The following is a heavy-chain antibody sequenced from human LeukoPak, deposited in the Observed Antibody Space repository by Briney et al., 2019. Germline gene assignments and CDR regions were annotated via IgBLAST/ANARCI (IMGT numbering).Heavy chain of an antibody. CDR1: GFTFRNFW. Sequence: GGSLRLSCAASGFTFRNFWMHWVRQAPEKGLLWVSRINSDGSSTTYADSVKGRFTISRDNAKNTLYLQMNSLRAEDTAVYYCARTLGVPSAFDPWGQGTLVTVSS. J-gene: IGHJ5*02. CDR2: INSDGSST. D-gene: IGHD2-2*01. V-gene: IGHV3-74*01. CDR3: ARTLGVPSAFDP.